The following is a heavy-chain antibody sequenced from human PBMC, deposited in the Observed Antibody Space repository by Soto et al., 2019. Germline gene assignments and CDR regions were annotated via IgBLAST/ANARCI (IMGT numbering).Heavy chain of an antibody. V-gene: IGHV1-2*02. CDR2: INPAIGSP. D-gene: IGHD4-17*01. Sequence: QVQLVQSGTEVKKPGTSATLSCKASGYTLTDYCIHSVRQAPGLGLEWIGWINPAIGSPDYAQRSHGLVTMTRDTSIGTAHMELNRLTADDTAVDYCARRDYDAGVDPWGQGTLVTVSS. CDR1: GYTLTDYC. J-gene: IGHJ5*02. CDR3: ARRDYDAGVDP.